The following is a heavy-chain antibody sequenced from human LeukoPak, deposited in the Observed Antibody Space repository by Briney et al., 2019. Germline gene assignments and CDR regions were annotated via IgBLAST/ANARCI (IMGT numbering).Heavy chain of an antibody. CDR1: GGSISSYY. D-gene: IGHD1-26*01. Sequence: SETLSLTCTVSGGSISSYYWSWIRQFPGKRLEWIGHVHYRGSPDYNPSLTSRVTISVDTSKNQFSLKVNSVTAADTAVYYCARSPRYSGTYFPPEDFQHWGQGTLVTVSS. CDR2: VHYRGSP. V-gene: IGHV4-59*12. J-gene: IGHJ1*01. CDR3: ARSPRYSGTYFPPEDFQH.